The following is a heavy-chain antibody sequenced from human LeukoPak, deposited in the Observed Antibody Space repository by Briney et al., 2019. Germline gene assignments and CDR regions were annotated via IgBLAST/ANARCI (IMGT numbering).Heavy chain of an antibody. CDR3: ARVRALGCSSTSRYPKKLLVFDY. J-gene: IGHJ4*02. CDR2: MNPNSGNT. V-gene: IGHV1-8*01. Sequence: GASVKVSCKASGYTFTSYDINWVRQATGQGLEWMGWMNPNSGNTGYAQKFQGRVTMTRNTSISTAYMELSSLKSEDTAVYYCARVRALGCSSTSRYPKKLLVFDYWGQGTLVTVSS. D-gene: IGHD2-2*01. CDR1: GYTFTSYD.